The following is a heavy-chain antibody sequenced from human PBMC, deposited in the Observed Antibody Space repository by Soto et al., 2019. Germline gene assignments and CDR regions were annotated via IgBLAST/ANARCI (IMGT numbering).Heavy chain of an antibody. Sequence: QVELQQWGAGLLKPSETLSLTCAVYGGPLSAYYWSWIRQPPGKGLEWIGEINHSGSTYYNPSLKRRVTVSLDTSNKHLSLRLGSVTAADTAVYFCAIGLMAWELPFDNWGQGTPVAVSS. D-gene: IGHD1-26*01. CDR1: GGPLSAYY. J-gene: IGHJ4*02. CDR3: AIGLMAWELPFDN. V-gene: IGHV4-34*01. CDR2: INHSGST.